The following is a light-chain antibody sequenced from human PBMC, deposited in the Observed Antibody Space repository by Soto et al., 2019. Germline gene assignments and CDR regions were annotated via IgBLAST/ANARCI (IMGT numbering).Light chain of an antibody. CDR3: XAWDDSLXGYV. J-gene: IGLJ1*01. CDR2: XNN. Sequence: QSVLTQPXSASGTPGQXXTIXCXGSSSNIGSNTVNWYQQLPGTAPKLLXXXNNQRPSGVPDRFSGSKSGTSXSLAVSGLQXXDEVDYYXXAWDDSLXGYVFXTG. V-gene: IGLV1-44*01. CDR1: SSNIGSNT.